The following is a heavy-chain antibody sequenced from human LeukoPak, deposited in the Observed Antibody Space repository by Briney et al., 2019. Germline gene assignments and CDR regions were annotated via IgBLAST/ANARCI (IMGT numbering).Heavy chain of an antibody. Sequence: ASVKVSCKASSYTFTSYGISWVRQAPGQGLEWMGWISAYNGNTNYAQKLQGRVTMTTDTSTSTAYMGLRSLRSDDTAVDYCARVADYYDSSGPAGAFDIWGQGTMVTVSS. CDR1: SYTFTSYG. J-gene: IGHJ3*02. CDR3: ARVADYYDSSGPAGAFDI. D-gene: IGHD3-22*01. CDR2: ISAYNGNT. V-gene: IGHV1-18*01.